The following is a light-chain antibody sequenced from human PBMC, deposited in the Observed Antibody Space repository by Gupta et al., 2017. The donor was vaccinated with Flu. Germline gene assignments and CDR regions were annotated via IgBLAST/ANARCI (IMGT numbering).Light chain of an antibody. CDR3: CSYADNQTHV. CDR2: PVS. J-gene: IGLJ3*02. Sequence: GGDSYVACYPQPGRKAPNLMTHPVSTRPPGVPDRFSGSKSGNPASLTISALQAEDEDAYYCCSYADNQTHVFGGGTTMT. CDR1: GGDSY. V-gene: IGLV2-11*01.